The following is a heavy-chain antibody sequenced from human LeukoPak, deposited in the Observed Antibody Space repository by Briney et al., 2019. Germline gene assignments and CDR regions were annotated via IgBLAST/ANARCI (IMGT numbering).Heavy chain of an antibody. J-gene: IGHJ4*02. D-gene: IGHD3-22*01. CDR3: ARVEYYYDSSGYYYGLLDY. Sequence: ASVKVSCKASGYTFTSYGISRVRQAPGQGLEWMGWISAYNGNTNYAQKLQGRVTMTTDTSTSTAYMELRSLRSDDTAVYYCARVEYYYDSSGYYYGLLDYWGQGTLVTVSS. V-gene: IGHV1-18*01. CDR1: GYTFTSYG. CDR2: ISAYNGNT.